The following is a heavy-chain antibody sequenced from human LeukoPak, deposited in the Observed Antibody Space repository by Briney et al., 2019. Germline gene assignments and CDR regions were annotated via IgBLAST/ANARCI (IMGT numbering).Heavy chain of an antibody. CDR3: ARSDRAGVDY. CDR1: GGSFSGYY. Sequence: PSETLSLTCAVYGGSFSGYYWSWIRQPPGKGLEWIGEINHSGSTNYNPSLKSRVTIPVDTSKNQFSLKLSSVTAADTAVYYCARSDRAGVDYWGQGTLVTVSS. J-gene: IGHJ4*02. V-gene: IGHV4-34*01. CDR2: INHSGST. D-gene: IGHD6-13*01.